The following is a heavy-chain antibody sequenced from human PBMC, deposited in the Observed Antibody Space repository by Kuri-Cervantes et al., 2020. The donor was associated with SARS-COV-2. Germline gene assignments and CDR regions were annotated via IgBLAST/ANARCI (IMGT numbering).Heavy chain of an antibody. CDR1: GFTVSSNY. V-gene: IGHV3-23*01. D-gene: IGHD3-3*01. CDR3: AKGPYYDFWSGYYTTGLFDYYGMDV. Sequence: GESLKISCAASGFTVSSNYMSWVRQAPGKGLEWVSAISGSGGSTYYADSVKGRFTISRDNSKNTLYLQMNSLRAEDTAVYYCAKGPYYDFWSGYYTTGLFDYYGMDVWGQGTTVTVSS. J-gene: IGHJ6*02. CDR2: ISGSGGST.